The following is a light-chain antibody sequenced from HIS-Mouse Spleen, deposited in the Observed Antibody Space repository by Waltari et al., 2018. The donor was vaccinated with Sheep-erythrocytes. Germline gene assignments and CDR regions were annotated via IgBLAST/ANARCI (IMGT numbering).Light chain of an antibody. J-gene: IGLJ1*01. V-gene: IGLV2-11*01. CDR2: DVS. Sequence: QSALTQPRSVSGSPGPAVTISCTGTSSYVGGYNYVSWYQQHPAKAHKLMIYDVSKRPSGVPDRFSGSKSGNTASLTISGLQAEDEADYYCCSYAGSYNHVFATGTKVTVL. CDR1: SSYVGGYNY. CDR3: CSYAGSYNHV.